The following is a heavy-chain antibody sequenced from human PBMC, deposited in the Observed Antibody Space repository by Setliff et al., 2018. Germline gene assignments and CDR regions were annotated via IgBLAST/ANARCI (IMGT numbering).Heavy chain of an antibody. V-gene: IGHV3-23*01. J-gene: IGHJ6*03. Sequence: GGSLRLSCAASGFTFGDFAMTWVRQAPGKGLEWVSGIGGRGISTYYADSVKGRFIISRDNSENTLYLQMNSLRAEDTAVYYCARHSYGPHDYYYYYMDAWGKGTTVTVSS. CDR1: GFTFGDFA. CDR3: ARHSYGPHDYYYYYMDA. CDR2: IGGRGIST. D-gene: IGHD5-18*01.